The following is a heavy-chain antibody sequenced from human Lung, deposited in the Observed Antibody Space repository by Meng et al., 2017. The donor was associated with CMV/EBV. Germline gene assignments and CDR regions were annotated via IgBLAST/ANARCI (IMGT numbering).Heavy chain of an antibody. CDR2: VNHRGSS. D-gene: IGHD3-22*01. V-gene: IGHV4-34*01. CDR3: AREAAGDYDSSGPVDY. Sequence: GSLRLXXAVSGGSFSHNYWSWIRQPPGKGLEWIGEVNHRGSSNYNPSLMSRATISVDTSKKQCSLKMSSVTAADTAVYYCAREAAGDYDSSGPVDYWGQGTXVTVSS. CDR1: GGSFSHNY. J-gene: IGHJ4*02.